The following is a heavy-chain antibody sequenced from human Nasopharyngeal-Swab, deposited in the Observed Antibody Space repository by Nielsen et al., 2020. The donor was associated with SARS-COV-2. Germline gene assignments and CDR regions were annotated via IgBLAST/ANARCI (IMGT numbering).Heavy chain of an antibody. Sequence: ASVKVSCKASGYTFTSYYMHWVRQAPGQGLEWMGIINPSVGSTSYAQKFQGRVTMTRDTSTSTVYMELSSLRSEDTAVYYCARDSGSNYDYVWGSYRYTSGYFDYWGQGTLVTVSS. CDR2: INPSVGST. J-gene: IGHJ4*02. CDR3: ARDSGSNYDYVWGSYRYTSGYFDY. CDR1: GYTFTSYY. D-gene: IGHD3-16*02. V-gene: IGHV1-46*01.